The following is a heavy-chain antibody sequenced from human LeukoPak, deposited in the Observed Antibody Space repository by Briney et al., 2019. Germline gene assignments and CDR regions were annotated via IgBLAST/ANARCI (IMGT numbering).Heavy chain of an antibody. CDR3: ARELSGFQL. D-gene: IGHD3-22*01. V-gene: IGHV4-61*02. CDR2: FYTSGST. Sequence: PSETLSLTCTVSGGSISSGSYYWSWIRQPAGKGLEWIGRFYTSGSTNYNPSLKSRVTISVDTSKNQFSLKLSSVTAADTAVYYCARELSGFQLWSQGTLVTVSS. CDR1: GGSISSGSYY. J-gene: IGHJ4*02.